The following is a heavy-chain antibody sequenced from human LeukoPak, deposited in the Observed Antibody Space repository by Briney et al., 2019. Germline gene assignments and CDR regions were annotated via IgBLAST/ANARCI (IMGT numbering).Heavy chain of an antibody. J-gene: IGHJ4*02. V-gene: IGHV3-48*02. Sequence: GGSLRLSCAASGFTFSSYRMNWVRQAPGKGLEWVSYIGSSSGIIYYADSVKGRFTISRDNAKNSPYLQMNSLRDEDTAVYYCATGSGWPPFDYWGQGTLVTVSS. D-gene: IGHD6-19*01. CDR1: GFTFSSYR. CDR3: ATGSGWPPFDY. CDR2: IGSSSGII.